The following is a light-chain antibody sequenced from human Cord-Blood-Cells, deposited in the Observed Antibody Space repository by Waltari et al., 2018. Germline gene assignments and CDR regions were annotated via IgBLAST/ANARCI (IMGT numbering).Light chain of an antibody. CDR3: AAWDDSLSGYV. CDR2: RNK. Sequence: QSVLTQPPSASGTPGQRVTISCSGSSSNIGSHYVYWYQQLPGTAPKLLIYRNKQRPSGVPDRFSGSKSGTSASLAISGLRSEDEADYYCAAWDDSLSGYVFGTGTKVTVL. V-gene: IGLV1-47*01. CDR1: SSNIGSHY. J-gene: IGLJ1*01.